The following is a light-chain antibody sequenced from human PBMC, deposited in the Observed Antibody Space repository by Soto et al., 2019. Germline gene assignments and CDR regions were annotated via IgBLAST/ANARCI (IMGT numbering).Light chain of an antibody. Sequence: QSVLTQPASVSGSPGQSITISCTGTSSDVGGYNYVSWYQQHPSKAPKLMIYEVSNRPSGVSNRFSGSKSGNTASLTISGLQAEDEADYYCSSYISTSTYVAFGGGTKVTVL. CDR1: SSDVGGYNY. CDR3: SSYISTSTYVA. V-gene: IGLV2-14*01. J-gene: IGLJ2*01. CDR2: EVS.